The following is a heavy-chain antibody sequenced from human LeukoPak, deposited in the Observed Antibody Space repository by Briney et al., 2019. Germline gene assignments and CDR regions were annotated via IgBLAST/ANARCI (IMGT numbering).Heavy chain of an antibody. V-gene: IGHV1-2*02. CDR1: GYTFTGYY. CDR2: INPNSGGT. D-gene: IGHD3-10*01. CDR3: ARVYYYGSIGMDV. J-gene: IGHJ6*02. Sequence: ASVKVSCKASGYTFTGYYMHWVRRAPGQGLEWMGWINPNSGGTNYAQKFQGRVTMTRDTSISTAYMELSRLRSDDTAVYYCARVYYYGSIGMDVWGQGTTVTVSS.